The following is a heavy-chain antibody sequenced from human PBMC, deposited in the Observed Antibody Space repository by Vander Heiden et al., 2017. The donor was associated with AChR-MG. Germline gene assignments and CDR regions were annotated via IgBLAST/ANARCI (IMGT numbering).Heavy chain of an antibody. V-gene: IGHV3-23*01. D-gene: IGHD5-12*01. J-gene: IGHJ4*02. Sequence: EVQLLESGGGLVQPGGSLRLSCAASGFTFSSYAMGWVRQAPGKGLEWVSAISGSGGSTYYADSVKGRFTISRDNSKNTLYLQMNSLRAEDTAVYYCAKVMSGYDYFDYWGQGTLVTVSS. CDR1: GFTFSSYA. CDR2: ISGSGGST. CDR3: AKVMSGYDYFDY.